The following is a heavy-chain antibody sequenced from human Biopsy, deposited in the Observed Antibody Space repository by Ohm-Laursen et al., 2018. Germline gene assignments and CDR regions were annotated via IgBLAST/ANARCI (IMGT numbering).Heavy chain of an antibody. V-gene: IGHV4-61*01. CDR1: GYSIIPSGPEN. CDR2: IYSGGNT. CDR3: ARGMRTTGWPYFDY. Sequence: SETLSLTCTLSGYSIIPSGPENWSWIRQPTGQGLQYIGFIYSGGNTNYNPSLRSRVTMSVDTSKNQFSLRLNSVTAADTAVYYCARGMRTTGWPYFDYWGQGILVTVSS. J-gene: IGHJ4*02. D-gene: IGHD2/OR15-2a*01.